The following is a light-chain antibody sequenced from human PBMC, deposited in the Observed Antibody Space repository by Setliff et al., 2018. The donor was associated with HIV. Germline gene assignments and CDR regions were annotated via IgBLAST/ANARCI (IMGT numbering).Light chain of an antibody. Sequence: SALAQPASVSGSPGQSITISCTGTSSDVGGYSYVSWYQHHPGKAPKLMIYEVSNRPSGVSNRFSGSKSGNTTSLTISGLQAEDEADYYCSSYTSDSTYVFGTGTKVTVL. CDR2: EVS. J-gene: IGLJ1*01. CDR3: SSYTSDSTYV. CDR1: SSDVGGYSY. V-gene: IGLV2-14*01.